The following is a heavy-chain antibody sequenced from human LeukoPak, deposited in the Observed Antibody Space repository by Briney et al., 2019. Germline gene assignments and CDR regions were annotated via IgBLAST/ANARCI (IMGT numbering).Heavy chain of an antibody. D-gene: IGHD3-10*01. CDR3: ARDPYYYGSGSYP. CDR1: GYTFTSYG. V-gene: IGHV1-18*01. Sequence: GASVKVSCKASGYTFTSYGISWVRQAPGQGLEWMGWISAYNGNTNYAQKLQGRVTMTRDTSISTAYMELSRLRSDDTAVYYCARDPYYYGSGSYPWGQGTLVTVSS. J-gene: IGHJ5*02. CDR2: ISAYNGNT.